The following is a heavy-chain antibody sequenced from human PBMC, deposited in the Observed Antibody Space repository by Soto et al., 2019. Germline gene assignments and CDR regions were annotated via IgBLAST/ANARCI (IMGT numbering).Heavy chain of an antibody. CDR1: GGSISSYY. Sequence: PSETLSLTCTVSGGSISSYYWSWIRQPPGKGLEWIGYIYYSGSTNYNPSLKSRVTISVDTSKNQFSLKLSSVTAADTAVYYCAXVPRYCSSTSCYSPFDPWGQGTLVTVSS. CDR3: AXVPRYCSSTSCYSPFDP. CDR2: IYYSGST. J-gene: IGHJ5*02. V-gene: IGHV4-59*01. D-gene: IGHD2-2*02.